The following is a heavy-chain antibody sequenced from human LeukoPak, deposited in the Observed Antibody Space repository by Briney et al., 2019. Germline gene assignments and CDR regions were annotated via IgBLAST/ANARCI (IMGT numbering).Heavy chain of an antibody. V-gene: IGHV1-24*01. D-gene: IGHD3-10*01. CDR1: GSTLTELS. J-gene: IGHJ5*02. Sequence: GASVKVSCKVSGSTLTELSMRWVRQAPGKGLEWMGGFDPEDGETFYAQDFQGRVIMTEDTSTDTAYMELSSLRSEDTAVYYCAAEHEKVDYRSTWFDPWGQGTLVTVSS. CDR3: AAEHEKVDYRSTWFDP. CDR2: FDPEDGET.